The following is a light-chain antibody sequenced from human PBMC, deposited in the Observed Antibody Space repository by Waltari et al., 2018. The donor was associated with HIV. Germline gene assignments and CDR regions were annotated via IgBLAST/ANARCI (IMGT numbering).Light chain of an antibody. Sequence: EIVMTQSPATLSVSPGERVTFSCRASHSVSSKLAWYQQKPGQAPRLLIYAASTRATGIPARFGGGGSGTEFTLTISSLQSEDFAVYFCQQYNNWPLTFGGGTRVEI. CDR2: AAS. J-gene: IGKJ4*01. CDR1: HSVSSK. CDR3: QQYNNWPLT. V-gene: IGKV3-15*01.